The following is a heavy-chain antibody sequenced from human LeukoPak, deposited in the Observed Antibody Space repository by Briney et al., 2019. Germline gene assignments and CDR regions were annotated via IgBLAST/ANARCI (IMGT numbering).Heavy chain of an antibody. V-gene: IGHV3-53*01. CDR2: IYSSGST. D-gene: IGHD3-16*02. CDR3: ARDHINVNAFDI. J-gene: IGHJ3*02. CDR1: GFTATTNY. Sequence: GGSLRLSCAGSGFTATTNYMGWVGQAPGKGLEWVSVIYSSGSTSYADSVKGRFTISRDSSKNTVYLQMNSLRAEDTAVYYCARDHINVNAFDIWGQGTMVTVSS.